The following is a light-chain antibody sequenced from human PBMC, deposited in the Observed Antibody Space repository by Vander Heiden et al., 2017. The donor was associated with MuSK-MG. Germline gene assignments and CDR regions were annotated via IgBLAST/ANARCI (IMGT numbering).Light chain of an antibody. CDR1: QSISNY. CDR3: QQSDHTPRT. CDR2: AAS. V-gene: IGKV1-39*01. Sequence: DIQLTQSPSSLSASVGDRVIITCRASQSISNYLNWYQQKAGKAPKLLIYAASSLGSGLPSSFSGSGSGTDFTLIISRLQPEDFAAYYCQQSDHTPRTFGQGTKVXIK. J-gene: IGKJ1*01.